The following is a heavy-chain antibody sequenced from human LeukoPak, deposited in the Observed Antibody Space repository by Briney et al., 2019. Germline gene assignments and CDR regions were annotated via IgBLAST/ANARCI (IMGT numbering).Heavy chain of an antibody. V-gene: IGHV4-30-2*01. CDR2: IYHSGST. J-gene: IGHJ5*02. Sequence: PSQTLSLTWAVSGGSISSGGYSWSWIWQPPGKGLEWIGYIYHSGSTYYNPSLKSRVTISVDRSKNQFSLKLSSVTAADTAVYYCARDRASYGSGSYYSFGRFDPWGQGTLVTVSS. D-gene: IGHD3-10*01. CDR3: ARDRASYGSGSYYSFGRFDP. CDR1: GGSISSGGYS.